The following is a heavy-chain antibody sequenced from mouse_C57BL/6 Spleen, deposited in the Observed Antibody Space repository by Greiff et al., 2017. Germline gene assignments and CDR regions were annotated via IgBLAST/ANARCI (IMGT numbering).Heavy chain of an antibody. Sequence: EVKLVESGPGLVKPSQSLSLTCSVTGYSITSGYYWNWIRQFPGNKLEWMGYISYDGSNNYNPSLKNRISITRDTSKNQFFLKLNSVTTEDTATYYCATTVVAWYFDVWGTGTTVTVSS. CDR2: ISYDGSN. CDR3: ATTVVAWYFDV. D-gene: IGHD1-1*01. J-gene: IGHJ1*03. CDR1: GYSITSGYY. V-gene: IGHV3-6*01.